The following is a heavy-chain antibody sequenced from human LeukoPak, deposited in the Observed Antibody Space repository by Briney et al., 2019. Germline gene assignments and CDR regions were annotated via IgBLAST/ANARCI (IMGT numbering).Heavy chain of an antibody. CDR1: GGSISSYY. D-gene: IGHD2-2*01. CDR3: ARTSRASNTDCSSTSCAFYYYYYYTDV. V-gene: IGHV4-4*07. Sequence: SETLSLTCTVSGGSISSYYWSWIRQPAGKGLEWIGRIYTSGSTNYNPSLKSRVTISADKSKNQFSLKLSSVTAADTAVYYCARTSRASNTDCSSTSCAFYYYYYYTDVWGKGTTVTVSS. J-gene: IGHJ6*03. CDR2: IYTSGST.